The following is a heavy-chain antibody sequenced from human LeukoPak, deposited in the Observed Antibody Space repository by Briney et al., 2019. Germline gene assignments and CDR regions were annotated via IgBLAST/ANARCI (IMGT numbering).Heavy chain of an antibody. CDR3: ARVGGFQLLGYSYGYGTDN. Sequence: ASVKVSCKASGYTFTGYYMHWVRQAPGQGLEWMGWINPNSGGTNYAQKFQGRVTMTRDTSISTAYMELSRLRSDDTAVYYCARVGGFQLLGYSYGYGTDNWGQGTLVTVSS. J-gene: IGHJ4*02. D-gene: IGHD5-18*01. CDR1: GYTFTGYY. CDR2: INPNSGGT. V-gene: IGHV1-2*02.